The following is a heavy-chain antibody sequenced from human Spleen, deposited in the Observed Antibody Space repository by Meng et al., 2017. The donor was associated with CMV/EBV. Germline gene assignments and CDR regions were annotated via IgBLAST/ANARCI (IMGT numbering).Heavy chain of an antibody. Sequence: ASVKVSCKASGYTFTGYYMHWVRQAPGKGLEWMGWINPNSGGTNYSQKFQGRVTMTRDTSISTVYMALSRLRSDDTAVYYCSRGDDYDSRGGNWLDPWGQGTLVTVSS. CDR3: SRGDDYDSRGGNWLDP. J-gene: IGHJ5*02. V-gene: IGHV1-2*02. CDR1: GYTFTGYY. D-gene: IGHD3-22*01. CDR2: INPNSGGT.